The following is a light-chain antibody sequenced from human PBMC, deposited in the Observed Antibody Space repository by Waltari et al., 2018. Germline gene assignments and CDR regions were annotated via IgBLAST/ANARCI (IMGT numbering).Light chain of an antibody. CDR1: QSVYTF. Sequence: EIVLTQSPATLSLSPGERATLSCRASQSVYTFLAWYQQKPGQAPRLLIYHASHRAAGIPARFSGSGSGTDFTLTISSLEPEDSAVYYCQQRANWPPLTFGGGTKVEI. CDR2: HAS. J-gene: IGKJ4*01. CDR3: QQRANWPPLT. V-gene: IGKV3-11*01.